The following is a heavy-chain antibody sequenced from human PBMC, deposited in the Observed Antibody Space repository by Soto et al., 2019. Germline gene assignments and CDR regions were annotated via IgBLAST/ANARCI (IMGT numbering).Heavy chain of an antibody. CDR1: GFTFSSYA. D-gene: IGHD6-13*01. CDR3: ATTDYSGSWYRDDYYYYMDV. Sequence: EVQLLESGGGLVQPGGSLRLSCAASGFTFSSYAMSWVRQAPGKGLEWVSAISGSGGSTYYADSVKGRFTISRDNSKNTLYLQMNSLRAEDTAVYYCATTDYSGSWYRDDYYYYMDVWGKGTTVTVSS. V-gene: IGHV3-23*01. J-gene: IGHJ6*03. CDR2: ISGSGGST.